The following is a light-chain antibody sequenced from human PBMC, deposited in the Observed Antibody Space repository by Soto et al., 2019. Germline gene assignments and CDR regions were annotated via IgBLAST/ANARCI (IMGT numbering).Light chain of an antibody. CDR1: QSVSSN. Sequence: EIVRTQSPATLSVSPGERATLSCRASQSVSSNLAWYQQKPGQAPRLLIYGASTRATGIPARFSGSGSGTECTLTITSLQPVDFATYSLQQYYSYPLIFGGWT. J-gene: IGKJ4*01. CDR3: QQYYSYPLI. V-gene: IGKV3-15*01. CDR2: GAS.